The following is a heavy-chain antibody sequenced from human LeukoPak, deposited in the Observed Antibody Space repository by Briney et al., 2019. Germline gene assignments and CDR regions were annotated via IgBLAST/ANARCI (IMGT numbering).Heavy chain of an antibody. CDR1: GFTFSSYA. CDR3: ARKGGLGYCSSTSCPFDY. CDR2: ISSNGGST. D-gene: IGHD2-2*01. Sequence: GGSLRLSCAAFGFTFSSYAMHWVRQAPGQGLEYVSAISSNGGSTYYAHSVKGRFTVSRDNSKNTLYLQMNSLRAEDTAVYYCARKGGLGYCSSTSCPFDYWGQGTLVTVSS. J-gene: IGHJ4*02. V-gene: IGHV3-64*01.